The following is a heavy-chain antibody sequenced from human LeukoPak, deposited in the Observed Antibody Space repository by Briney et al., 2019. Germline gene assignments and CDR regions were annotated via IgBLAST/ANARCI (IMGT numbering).Heavy chain of an antibody. D-gene: IGHD7-27*01. Sequence: SQTLSLTCTVSGGSISSGGYYWSWIRQPPGKGLEWIGYIYHSGSTYYNPSLKSRVTISVGRSKNQSSLKLSSVTAADTAVYYCARFRNWEYYFDYWGQGALVTVSS. CDR3: ARFRNWEYYFDY. J-gene: IGHJ4*02. CDR2: IYHSGST. V-gene: IGHV4-30-2*01. CDR1: GGSISSGGYY.